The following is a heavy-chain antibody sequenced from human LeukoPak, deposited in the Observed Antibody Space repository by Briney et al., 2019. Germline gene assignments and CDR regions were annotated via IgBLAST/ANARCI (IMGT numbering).Heavy chain of an antibody. J-gene: IGHJ3*02. V-gene: IGHV3-53*01. CDR3: ARDGRGDGVPAENAFAI. Sequence: PGGSLRLSCAASGLTVSRNYMNWVRQAPGKGLEWVSVIYSGGSTYYADSVKGRFTTPRDNSKNTLYLQINSLRAEDTAVYYCARDGRGDGVPAENAFAIWGQGTMVTVSS. CDR2: IYSGGST. CDR1: GLTVSRNY. D-gene: IGHD3-10*01.